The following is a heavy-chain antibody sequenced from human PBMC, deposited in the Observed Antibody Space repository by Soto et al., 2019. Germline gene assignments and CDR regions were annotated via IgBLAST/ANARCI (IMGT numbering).Heavy chain of an antibody. CDR3: ARIRSCGGDCYPLPDY. CDR1: GYTFTSYG. J-gene: IGHJ4*02. Sequence: SVKVSCKASGYTFTSYGISWVRQAPGQGLEWMGWISAYNGNTNYAQKLQGRVTMTTDTSTSTAYMELNRLRSDDTAVYFCARIRSCGGDCYPLPDYWGRGTLVTVSS. CDR2: ISAYNGNT. V-gene: IGHV1-18*04. D-gene: IGHD2-21*02.